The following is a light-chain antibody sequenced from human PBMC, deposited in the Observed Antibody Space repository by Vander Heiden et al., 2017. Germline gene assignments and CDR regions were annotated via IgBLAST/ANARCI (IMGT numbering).Light chain of an antibody. J-gene: IGLJ3*02. Sequence: SYELTQPSSVSVSPGQTARITCSGDVLAKKYGRWFQQKPGQAPVLVIYKDSERLSGIPERFSGSSSGTTVTLTISGAQVEDEADYYCYSAADNSWVFGGGTKLTVL. CDR1: VLAKKY. CDR2: KDS. CDR3: YSAADNSWV. V-gene: IGLV3-27*01.